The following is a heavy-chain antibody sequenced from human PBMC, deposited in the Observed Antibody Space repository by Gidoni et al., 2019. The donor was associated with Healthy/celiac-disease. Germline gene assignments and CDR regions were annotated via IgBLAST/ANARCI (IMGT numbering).Heavy chain of an antibody. Sequence: QVQLVESGGGVVQPGRSLRLSCAASGFTCSSYAMHWVRQAPGKGLEWVAVISYDGSNKYYADSVKGRFTISRDNSKNTLYLQMNSLRAEDTAVYYCARDPSPLWFGEPYYYMDVWGKGTTVTVSS. CDR1: GFTCSSYA. V-gene: IGHV3-30-3*01. D-gene: IGHD3-10*01. CDR3: ARDPSPLWFGEPYYYMDV. J-gene: IGHJ6*03. CDR2: ISYDGSNK.